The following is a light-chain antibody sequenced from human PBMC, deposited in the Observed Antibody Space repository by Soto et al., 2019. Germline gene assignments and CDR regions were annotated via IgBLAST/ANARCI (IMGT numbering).Light chain of an antibody. CDR2: LGS. Sequence: DIVMTQSPLSLPVTPGEPASISCRSSQSLLHRSGYNYLPWYLQKPGQSPQLLIYLGSSRASGVPDRFSGSGSGTDFTLKISRVEAEDVGVYDCMQARQTPLTLGGGTKVEIK. CDR3: MQARQTPLT. CDR1: QSLLHRSGYNY. J-gene: IGKJ4*01. V-gene: IGKV2-28*01.